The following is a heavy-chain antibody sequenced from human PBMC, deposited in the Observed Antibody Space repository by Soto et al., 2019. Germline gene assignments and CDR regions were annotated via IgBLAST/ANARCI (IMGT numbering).Heavy chain of an antibody. CDR1: GYTFTSYG. Sequence: ASVKVSCKASGYTFTSYGISWVRQAPGQGLEWMGWISAYNGNTNYAQKLQGRVTMTTDTSTSTAYMELRSLRSDDTAVYYCADQRNPENWFDPSGQGTLVTVSS. V-gene: IGHV1-18*01. J-gene: IGHJ5*02. CDR3: ADQRNPENWFDP. D-gene: IGHD1-1*01. CDR2: ISAYNGNT.